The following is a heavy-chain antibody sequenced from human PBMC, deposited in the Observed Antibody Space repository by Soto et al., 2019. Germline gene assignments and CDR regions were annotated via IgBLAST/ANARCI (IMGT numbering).Heavy chain of an antibody. J-gene: IGHJ6*02. Sequence: LSLTCAVSGASIISGGYSWSWIRQPPGKGLEWIGYIYHTGSTHYNPSLKSRVTLSVDRSKNHLFLKLSSVTAADTAVYYCARVTTVTTDGMDVWGQGTTVTVSS. D-gene: IGHD4-17*01. CDR1: GASIISGGYS. CDR3: ARVTTVTTDGMDV. CDR2: IYHTGST. V-gene: IGHV4-30-2*01.